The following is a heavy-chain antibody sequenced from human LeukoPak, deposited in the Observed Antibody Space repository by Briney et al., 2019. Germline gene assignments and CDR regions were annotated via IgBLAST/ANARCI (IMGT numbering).Heavy chain of an antibody. J-gene: IGHJ4*02. CDR1: GGSISSCSYY. V-gene: IGHV4-61*02. CDR2: IYTSGST. CDR3: ARDDYGGTSSYFDY. Sequence: PSETLSLTCTVSGGSISSCSYYWSWIRQPAGKGREWIGRIYTSGSTNYNPSLKSRVTISVDTSKNQFSLKLSSVTAADTAVYYCARDDYGGTSSYFDYWGQGTLVTVSS. D-gene: IGHD4-23*01.